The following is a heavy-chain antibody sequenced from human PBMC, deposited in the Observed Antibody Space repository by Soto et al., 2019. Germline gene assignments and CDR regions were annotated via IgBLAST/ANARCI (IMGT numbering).Heavy chain of an antibody. V-gene: IGHV4-34*01. CDR1: GGPFSNYY. D-gene: IGHD2-2*01. CDR2: IDHSGSN. Sequence: LSETLSLICAVYGGPFSNYYWNWIRQPPGKGLEWIGEIDHSGSNTCNPSLKSRLTLSIDTSKNQFSLKLSSVTAADTAVYYCARVGHCTSTSCYLMDVWAQGTTVTVSS. CDR3: ARVGHCTSTSCYLMDV. J-gene: IGHJ6*02.